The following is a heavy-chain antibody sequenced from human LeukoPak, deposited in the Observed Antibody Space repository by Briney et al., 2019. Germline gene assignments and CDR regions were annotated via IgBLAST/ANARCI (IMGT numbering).Heavy chain of an antibody. CDR3: ACTSPPGYSHGYDY. Sequence: RAGGSLRLSCAASGFTFSDYYMSWIRQAPGKGLEWVSYISSSGSTIYYADSVKGRFTISRDNAKNSLYLQMNSLRAEDTAVYYCACTSPPGYSHGYDYWGQGTLVTVSS. V-gene: IGHV3-11*01. J-gene: IGHJ4*02. D-gene: IGHD5-18*01. CDR2: ISSSGSTI. CDR1: GFTFSDYY.